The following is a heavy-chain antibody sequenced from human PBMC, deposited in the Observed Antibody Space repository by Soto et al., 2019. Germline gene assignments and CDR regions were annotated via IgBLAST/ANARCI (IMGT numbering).Heavy chain of an antibody. V-gene: IGHV4-31*03. CDR1: GGSISSGGYY. Sequence: QVQLQESGPGLVKPSQTLSLTCTVSGGSISSGGYYWSWIRQHPGKGLEWIGYIYYSGSTYYNPSLKSRVTISVDTSKNQFSLKLSSVTAADTAVYYCARGPPYDYVGGSYRTNPYFDYWGQGTLVTVSS. CDR2: IYYSGST. J-gene: IGHJ4*02. CDR3: ARGPPYDYVGGSYRTNPYFDY. D-gene: IGHD3-16*02.